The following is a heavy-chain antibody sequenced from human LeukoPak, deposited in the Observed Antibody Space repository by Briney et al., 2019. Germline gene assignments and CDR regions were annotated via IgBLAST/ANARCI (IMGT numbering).Heavy chain of an antibody. Sequence: ASVKVSCKVSGYTLTELSMHWVRQAPGKGLEWMGGFDPEDGETIYAQKFQGRVTMTSDTSTSTVQMDLGTLRSDDTAVYYCARENIEQWPAFDYWGQGTPVTVSS. D-gene: IGHD1/OR15-1a*01. CDR1: GYTLTELS. J-gene: IGHJ4*02. CDR3: ARENIEQWPAFDY. CDR2: FDPEDGET. V-gene: IGHV1-24*01.